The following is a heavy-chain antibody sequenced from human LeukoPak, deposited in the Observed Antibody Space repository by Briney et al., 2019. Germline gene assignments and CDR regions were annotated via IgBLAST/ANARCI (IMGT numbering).Heavy chain of an antibody. CDR2: IYYTGRT. Sequence: SETLSLTCTVTGGSISSSMHSWGWIRQPPGKGLEWTGSIYYTGRTFYNPSLKSRVPISVDTSKNQFSLKLSSVTAADTAVYYCAQSLGSSNWIGNWFDPWGQGTLVTVSS. D-gene: IGHD6-13*01. CDR1: GGSISSSMHS. J-gene: IGHJ5*02. CDR3: AQSLGSSNWIGNWFDP. V-gene: IGHV4-39*01.